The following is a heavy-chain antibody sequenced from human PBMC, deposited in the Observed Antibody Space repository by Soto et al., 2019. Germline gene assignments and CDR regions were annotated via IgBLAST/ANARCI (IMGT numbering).Heavy chain of an antibody. Sequence: QVQLVESGGGVVQPGRSLRLSCAASGFTFSSYGMHWVRQAPGTGLEWGAVIWYDGSNKYYADSVKGRFTISRDNSKNTLYLQMNSLRAEDTAVYYCARDHPRYGSGSYHLDYWGQGTLVTVSS. J-gene: IGHJ4*02. V-gene: IGHV3-33*01. CDR3: ARDHPRYGSGSYHLDY. D-gene: IGHD3-10*01. CDR1: GFTFSSYG. CDR2: IWYDGSNK.